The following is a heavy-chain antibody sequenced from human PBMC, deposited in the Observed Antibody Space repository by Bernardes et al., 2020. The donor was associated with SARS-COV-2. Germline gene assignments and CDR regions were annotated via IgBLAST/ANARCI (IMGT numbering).Heavy chain of an antibody. CDR2: ISSSSSYI. CDR1: EFTFSSYS. V-gene: IGHV3-21*01. CDR3: ARDTTYYDILTGYYPSYFDY. Sequence: GSLSLSCAASEFTFSSYSMNWVRPAPGKGLEWVSSISSSSSYIYYADSVKGRFTISRDNAKNSLYLQMNSLRAEDTAVYYCARDTTYYDILTGYYPSYFDYWGQGTLVTVSS. D-gene: IGHD3-9*01. J-gene: IGHJ4*02.